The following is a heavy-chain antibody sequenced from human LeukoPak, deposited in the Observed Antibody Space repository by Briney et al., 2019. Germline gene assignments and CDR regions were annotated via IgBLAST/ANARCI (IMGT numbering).Heavy chain of an antibody. CDR2: IYYSGRT. Sequence: SETLPLTCTVSGGSIRITSYYWGWIRQSPGREPEWIGSIYYSGRTHYNPSLESRVTISVDTSNNQFSLRLNSVTAADTAVYYCARGGSYWDSWGQGTLVTVSS. D-gene: IGHD3-10*01. CDR1: GGSIRITSYY. J-gene: IGHJ4*02. V-gene: IGHV4-39*07. CDR3: ARGGSYWDS.